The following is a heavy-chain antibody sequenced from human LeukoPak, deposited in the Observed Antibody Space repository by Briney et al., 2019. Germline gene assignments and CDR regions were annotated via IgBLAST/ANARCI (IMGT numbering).Heavy chain of an antibody. CDR3: ARDGAYFWSGYSPLDY. CDR2: INPNSGGT. V-gene: IGHV1-2*06. Sequence: GASVKVSCKASGYTFTGYYMHWVRQAPGQGLEWMGRINPNSGGTNYAQKFQGRVTMTRDTSISTAYMELSRLRSDDTAVYYCARDGAYFWSGYSPLDYWGQGTLVTVSS. CDR1: GYTFTGYY. D-gene: IGHD3-3*01. J-gene: IGHJ4*02.